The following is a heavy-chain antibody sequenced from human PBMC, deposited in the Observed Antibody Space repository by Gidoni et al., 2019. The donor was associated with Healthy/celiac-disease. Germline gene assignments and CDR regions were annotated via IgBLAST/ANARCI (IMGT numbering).Heavy chain of an antibody. Sequence: QVQLQQWGAGLLKPSETLSLTCAVYGGSFSGYYWSWIRQPPGKGLEWIGEINHSGSTNYNPSLKSRVTISVDTSKNQFSLKLSSVTAADTAVYYCARGRYSNYVDYWGQGTLVTVSS. D-gene: IGHD4-4*01. J-gene: IGHJ4*02. CDR1: GGSFSGYY. CDR2: INHSGST. V-gene: IGHV4-34*01. CDR3: ARGRYSNYVDY.